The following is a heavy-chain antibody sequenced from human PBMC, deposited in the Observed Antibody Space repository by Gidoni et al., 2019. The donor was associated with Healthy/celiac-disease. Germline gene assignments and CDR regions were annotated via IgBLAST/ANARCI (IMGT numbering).Heavy chain of an antibody. J-gene: IGHJ5*02. D-gene: IGHD4-17*01. CDR2: IYHSGST. V-gene: IGHV4-4*02. Sequence: QVQLQESGPGLVKPSGTLSLTCGVSGGSISSSNWWSWVRQPPGKGLEWIGEIYHSGSTHYNPSLKSRVTISVDKSKNQFSLKLSSVTAADTAVYYCARGGSDAYGDERRVVNNWFDPWGQGTLVTVSS. CDR3: ARGGSDAYGDERRVVNNWFDP. CDR1: GGSISSSNW.